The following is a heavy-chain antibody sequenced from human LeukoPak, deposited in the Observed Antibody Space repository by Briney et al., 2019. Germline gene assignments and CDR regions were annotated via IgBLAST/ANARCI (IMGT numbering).Heavy chain of an antibody. V-gene: IGHV5-51*01. CDR2: IYPGDSDT. CDR1: GYSFTSYW. J-gene: IGHJ3*02. D-gene: IGHD2-2*01. Sequence: GESLKISCKGSGYSFTSYWIGWVRQMPGKGLEWMGIIYPGDSDTRYSSSFQGQLTISADKSTSTAYLQWSSLKASDTAMYYCATRPVVVPVGFHIWGQGTMVTVPS. CDR3: ATRPVVVPVGFHI.